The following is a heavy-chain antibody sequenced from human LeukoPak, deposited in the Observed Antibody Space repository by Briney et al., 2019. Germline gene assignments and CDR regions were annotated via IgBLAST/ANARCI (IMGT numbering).Heavy chain of an antibody. V-gene: IGHV3-30-3*01. CDR1: AFIFSTYS. J-gene: IGHJ4*02. D-gene: IGHD2-2*01. Sequence: PGRSLRLSCAASAFIFSTYSIHGVRQPPGKGLQGVALISYDGSTKYYADSVKGRFTIPRDNSKNTLYLQMNSLRADDTAVSYCARDSGCRSSSCPRHEFAYWGQGTLVTVSS. CDR3: ARDSGCRSSSCPRHEFAY. CDR2: ISYDGSTK.